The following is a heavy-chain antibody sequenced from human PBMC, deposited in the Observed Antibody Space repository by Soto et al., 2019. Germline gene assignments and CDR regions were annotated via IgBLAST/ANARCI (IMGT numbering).Heavy chain of an antibody. Sequence: QVQLVQSGAEVKKPGSSVKVSCKASGGTFSSYTISWVRQAPEQGLEWMGRIIPILGIANYAQKFQGRVTITADKSTSTAYMELSSLRSEDTAVYYCARAQPEYSGYDYEDYWGQGTLVTVSS. V-gene: IGHV1-69*02. J-gene: IGHJ4*02. D-gene: IGHD5-12*01. CDR3: ARAQPEYSGYDYEDY. CDR2: IIPILGIA. CDR1: GGTFSSYT.